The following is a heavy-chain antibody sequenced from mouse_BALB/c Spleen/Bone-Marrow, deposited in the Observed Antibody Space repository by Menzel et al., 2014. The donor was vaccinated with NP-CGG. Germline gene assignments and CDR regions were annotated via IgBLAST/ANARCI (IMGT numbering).Heavy chain of an antibody. J-gene: IGHJ3*01. Sequence: VKLMESGAELARPGASVKMSCKASGYTFTSYTMHWVEQRPGQGLEWIGYINPSSGYTNYNQKFKDKATLTADKSSSTAYMQLSSLTSEDSAVYYCAREGYGNYAYWGQGTLVTASA. CDR3: AREGYGNYAY. CDR1: GYTFTSYT. CDR2: INPSSGYT. V-gene: IGHV1-4*01. D-gene: IGHD2-10*02.